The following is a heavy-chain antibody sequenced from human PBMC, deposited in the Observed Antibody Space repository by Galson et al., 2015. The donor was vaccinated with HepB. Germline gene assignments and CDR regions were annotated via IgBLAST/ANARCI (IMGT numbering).Heavy chain of an antibody. J-gene: IGHJ5*02. CDR1: GYSFSTYN. V-gene: IGHV1-18*01. D-gene: IGHD2-15*01. CDR2: ISPYNGDT. Sequence: SLKVSCKASGYSFSTYNMTWVRQAPGKGLEWMGWISPYNGDTTYARKLQGRVTMTTDTSTSTVYMELNSLRSDDTAFYYCARGPLVAVGGGTQNNWFDPWGQGTLVTVSS. CDR3: ARGPLVAVGGGTQNNWFDP.